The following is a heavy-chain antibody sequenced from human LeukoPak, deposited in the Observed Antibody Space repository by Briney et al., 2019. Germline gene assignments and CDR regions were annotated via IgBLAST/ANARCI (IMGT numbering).Heavy chain of an antibody. D-gene: IGHD5-18*01. CDR3: ARETGYAYGRAPLDY. CDR1: GGTLSTFG. J-gene: IGHJ4*02. CDR2: IIPMSGTV. V-gene: IGHV1-69*06. Sequence: SVKVSCKASGGTLSTFGISWVRQAPGQGLEWMGGIIPMSGTVNNAQKFQGRVTITADKSTGTAYMELSSLRSDDTAVYYCARETGYAYGRAPLDYWGQGTLDTVSS.